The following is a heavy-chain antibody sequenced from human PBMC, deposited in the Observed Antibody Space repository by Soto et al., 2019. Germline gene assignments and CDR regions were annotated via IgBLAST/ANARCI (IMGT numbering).Heavy chain of an antibody. Sequence: XGSRRLSFAAAGFTFSSYSMNWVRQAPGKGLEWVSSISSSSSYIYYADSVKGRFTISRDNAKNSLYLQMNSLRAEDTAVYYCASSSITMVRGPHYWGQGTLVTVSS. V-gene: IGHV3-21*01. CDR2: ISSSSSYI. J-gene: IGHJ4*02. CDR3: ASSSITMVRGPHY. CDR1: GFTFSSYS. D-gene: IGHD3-10*01.